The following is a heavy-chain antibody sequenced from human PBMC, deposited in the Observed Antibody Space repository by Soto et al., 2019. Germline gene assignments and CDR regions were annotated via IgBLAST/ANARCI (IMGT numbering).Heavy chain of an antibody. CDR1: GGSITSANW. J-gene: IGHJ4*02. D-gene: IGHD1-26*01. CDR3: ARCFSGNYPSRPVEQYFFDS. V-gene: IGHV4-4*02. CDR2: IYHSGIT. Sequence: TLSLTCAVSGGSITSANWWTWVRQPPGGGLEWIGEIYHSGITNYKASLKSRVTISVNTSKNQFSLKLNSMTAADTAVYYCARCFSGNYPSRPVEQYFFDSWGRGTVVTVSS.